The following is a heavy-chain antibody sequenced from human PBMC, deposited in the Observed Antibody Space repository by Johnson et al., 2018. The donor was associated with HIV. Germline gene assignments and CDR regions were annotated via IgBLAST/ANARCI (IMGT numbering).Heavy chain of an antibody. CDR1: GFTFSNVW. J-gene: IGHJ3*02. CDR2: IKRKIEGEAT. CDR3: TTAIVIDAFDI. V-gene: IGHV3-15*01. Sequence: EVQLVESGGGVVQPGRSLRLSCAASGFTFSNVWMSWVRQAPGKGLEWVGRIKRKIEGEATDYAAPVKGRFTISRDDSKNTLFLQMSSLKTDDTAVYYCTTAIVIDAFDIWGQGTMVTVSS. D-gene: IGHD3-16*02.